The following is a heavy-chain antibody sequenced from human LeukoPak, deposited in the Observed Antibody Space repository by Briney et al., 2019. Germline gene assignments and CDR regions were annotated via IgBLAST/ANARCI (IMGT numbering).Heavy chain of an antibody. D-gene: IGHD3-22*01. J-gene: IGHJ3*02. V-gene: IGHV4-34*01. CDR1: GGSFSGYY. CDR3: ARDLYYDSSGMGGFAFDI. CDR2: INHSGST. Sequence: PSETLSLTCAVYGGSFSGYYWSWIRQPPGKGLEWIGEINHSGSTNYNPSLKSRVTISVDTSKNQFSLKLSSVTAADTAVYYCARDLYYDSSGMGGFAFDIWGQGTMVTVSS.